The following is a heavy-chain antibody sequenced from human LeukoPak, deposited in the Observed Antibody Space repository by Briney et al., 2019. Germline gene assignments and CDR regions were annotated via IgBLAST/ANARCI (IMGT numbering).Heavy chain of an antibody. CDR3: ARLQRPYCSGGSCYSARGSLSY. V-gene: IGHV1-2*02. Sequence: GASVKVSCKASGYTFTGYYMHWVRQAPGQGLEWMGWINPNSGGTNYAQKFQGRVTMTRDTSISTAYMELSRLRSDDTAVYYCARLQRPYCSGGSCYSARGSLSYWGQGTLVTVSS. CDR1: GYTFTGYY. CDR2: INPNSGGT. J-gene: IGHJ4*02. D-gene: IGHD2-15*01.